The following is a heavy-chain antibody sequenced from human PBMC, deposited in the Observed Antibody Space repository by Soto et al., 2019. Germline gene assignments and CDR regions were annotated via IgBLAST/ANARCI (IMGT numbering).Heavy chain of an antibody. CDR1: GYTFTSYG. V-gene: IGHV1-18*01. D-gene: IGHD2-2*02. Sequence: ASVKVSCKASGYTFTSYGISWVRQAPGQGLEWMGWISAYNGNTNYAQKLQGRVTMTTDTSTSTAYMELRSLRSDDTAVYYCARDYCSSTSCNNNWFDPWGQGTLVTVSS. CDR2: ISAYNGNT. J-gene: IGHJ5*02. CDR3: ARDYCSSTSCNNNWFDP.